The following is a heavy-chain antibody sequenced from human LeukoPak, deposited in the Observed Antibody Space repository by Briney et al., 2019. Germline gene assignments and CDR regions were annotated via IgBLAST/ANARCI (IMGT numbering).Heavy chain of an antibody. D-gene: IGHD3-16*01. CDR3: ARVDPPRLGDAFDI. CDR1: GYTLTELS. V-gene: IGHV1-46*01. CDR2: INPSGGST. Sequence: HGASVKVSCKVSGYTLTELSMHWVRQAPGQGLEWMGIINPSGGSTSYAQKFQGRVTMTRDTSISTAYMELSRLRSDDTAVYYCARVDPPRLGDAFDIWGQGTMVTVSS. J-gene: IGHJ3*02.